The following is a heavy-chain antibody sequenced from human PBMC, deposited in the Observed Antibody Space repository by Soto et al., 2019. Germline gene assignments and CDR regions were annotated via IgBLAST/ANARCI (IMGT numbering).Heavy chain of an antibody. CDR2: IYRDDDK. CDR3: AHTAASGASWEMFNY. D-gene: IGHD1-26*01. J-gene: IGHJ4*02. V-gene: IGHV2-5*02. CDR1: GFSLRTSGVG. Sequence: QITLKESGPTLVKPTQTLTLTCTVSGFSLRTSGVGVGWFRQPPGKALEWLALIYRDDDKRYRPSLKSRLTITKDNSKNQMVLTMTNMDPVDAATYYCAHTAASGASWEMFNYWGQGTLVTVSS.